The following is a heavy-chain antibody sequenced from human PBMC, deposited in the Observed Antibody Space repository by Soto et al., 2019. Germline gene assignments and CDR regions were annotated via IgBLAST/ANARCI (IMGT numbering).Heavy chain of an antibody. Sequence: PGGSLRLSCAASGFTFSSYAMSWVRQAPGKGLEWVSAISGSGGSTYYADSVKGRFTISRDNSKNTLYLQMNSLRAEDTAVYYCAKDRVIWGDDSTLTYYYYGMDVWGQGTTVTVSS. CDR2: ISGSGGST. J-gene: IGHJ6*02. D-gene: IGHD2-21*02. CDR3: AKDRVIWGDDSTLTYYYYGMDV. CDR1: GFTFSSYA. V-gene: IGHV3-23*01.